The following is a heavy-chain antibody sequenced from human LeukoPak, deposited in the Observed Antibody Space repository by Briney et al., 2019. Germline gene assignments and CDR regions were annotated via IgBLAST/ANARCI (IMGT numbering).Heavy chain of an antibody. CDR3: ARSLAPLSTHAFDI. CDR1: GYSFTSYW. V-gene: IGHV5-10-1*01. CDR2: IDPSDSYT. J-gene: IGHJ3*02. D-gene: IGHD5/OR15-5a*01. Sequence: RGESLKISCKGSGYSFTSYWISWVRQMPGKGLEWMGRIDPSDSYTNYSPSFQGHVTISADKSISTAYLQWSSLKASDTAMYCARSLAPLSTHAFDIWGQGTMVTVSS.